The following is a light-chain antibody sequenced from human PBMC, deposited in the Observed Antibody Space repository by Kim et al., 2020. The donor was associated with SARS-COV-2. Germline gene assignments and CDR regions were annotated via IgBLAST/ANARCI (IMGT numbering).Light chain of an antibody. CDR2: GKN. CDR3: QSRDSSDNVV. J-gene: IGLJ2*01. Sequence: VALGQTVRITGQGDSLRSYYATWYQQKPGQAPLVVIFGKNNRPSGIPDRFSGSTSGNTASLTISGAQAEDEADYYCQSRDSSDNVVFGGGTQLTVL. CDR1: SLRSYY. V-gene: IGLV3-19*01.